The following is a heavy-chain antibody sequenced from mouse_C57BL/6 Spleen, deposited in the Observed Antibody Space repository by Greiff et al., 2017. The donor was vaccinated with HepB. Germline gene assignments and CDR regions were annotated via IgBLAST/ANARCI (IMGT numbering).Heavy chain of an antibody. CDR3: TRGCYDYDQLYYYAMDY. CDR2: ISSGGDYI. J-gene: IGHJ4*01. D-gene: IGHD2-4*01. CDR1: GFTFSSYA. Sequence: EVMLVESGEGLVKPGGSLKLSCAASGFTFSSYAMSWVRQTPEKRLEWVAYISSGGDYIYYADTVKGRFTISRDNARNTLYLQMSSLKSEDTAMYYCTRGCYDYDQLYYYAMDYWGQGTSVTVSS. V-gene: IGHV5-9-1*02.